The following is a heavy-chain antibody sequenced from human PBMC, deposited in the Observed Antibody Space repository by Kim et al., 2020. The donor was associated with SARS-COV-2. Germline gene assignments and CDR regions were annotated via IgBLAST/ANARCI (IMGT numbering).Heavy chain of an antibody. CDR2: INHSGST. Sequence: SETLSLTCAVYGGSFSGYYWSWIRQPPGKGLEWIGEINHSGSTNYNPSLKSRVTISVDTSKNQFSLKLSSVTAADTAVYYCAGMVRGVIITLREPKFDPWGQGTLVTVSS. CDR1: GGSFSGYY. CDR3: AGMVRGVIITLREPKFDP. D-gene: IGHD3-10*01. V-gene: IGHV4-34*01. J-gene: IGHJ5*02.